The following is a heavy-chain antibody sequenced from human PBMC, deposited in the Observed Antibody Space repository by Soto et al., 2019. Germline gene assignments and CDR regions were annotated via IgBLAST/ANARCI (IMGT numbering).Heavy chain of an antibody. Sequence: EVQLLESGGGLGQPGGSLRLSCAASGFTFSSYAMTWVRQAPGQGLEWVASISGSGGTTNYADSVKGRFTISRDNAKNSLFLQMDSLRVEDTAVYYCARSGEILQTFDSWGQGTLVTVSS. CDR3: ARSGEILQTFDS. CDR1: GFTFSSYA. CDR2: ISGSGGTT. J-gene: IGHJ4*02. V-gene: IGHV3-23*01. D-gene: IGHD1-26*01.